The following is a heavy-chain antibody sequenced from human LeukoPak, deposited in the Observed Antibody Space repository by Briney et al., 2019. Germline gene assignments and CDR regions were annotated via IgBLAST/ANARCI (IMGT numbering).Heavy chain of an antibody. Sequence: GGSLRLSCAASGFTFSSYGMHWVRQAPGKGLEWVAFIRYDGSNKYYADSVKGRFTISRDNSKNTLYLQMNSLRAEDTAVYYCAREPQTLGYCSSTSCEGFDYWGQGTLVTVSS. D-gene: IGHD2-2*01. J-gene: IGHJ4*02. V-gene: IGHV3-30*02. CDR3: AREPQTLGYCSSTSCEGFDY. CDR2: IRYDGSNK. CDR1: GFTFSSYG.